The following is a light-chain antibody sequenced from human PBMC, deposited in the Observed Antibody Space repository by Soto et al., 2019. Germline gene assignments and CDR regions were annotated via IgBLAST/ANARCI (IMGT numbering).Light chain of an antibody. V-gene: IGLV1-40*01. CDR2: DNS. Sequence: QSVLTQPSSVSGAPGQRVTISCTGSSSNIGAGYDVHWYQQLPGTAPKLLIYDNSNRPSGVPDRFSGSKSGTSASLAITGLQAEDEADYYCQSYDSSLSGSVFGGGTELTVL. J-gene: IGLJ2*01. CDR1: SSNIGAGYD. CDR3: QSYDSSLSGSV.